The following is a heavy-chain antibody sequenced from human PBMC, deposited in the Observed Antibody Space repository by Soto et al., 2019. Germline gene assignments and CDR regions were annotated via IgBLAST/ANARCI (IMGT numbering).Heavy chain of an antibody. D-gene: IGHD1-26*01. CDR3: ARVGVVGPRDYYYGMDV. CDR2: ISSSGSTI. V-gene: IGHV3-48*03. CDR1: GFTFSSYE. Sequence: HPGGSLRLSCAASGFTFSSYEMNWVRQAPGKGLEWVSYISSSGSTIYYADSVKGRFTISRDNAKNSLYLQMNSLRAEDTAVYYCARVGVVGPRDYYYGMDVWGQGTTVTVSS. J-gene: IGHJ6*02.